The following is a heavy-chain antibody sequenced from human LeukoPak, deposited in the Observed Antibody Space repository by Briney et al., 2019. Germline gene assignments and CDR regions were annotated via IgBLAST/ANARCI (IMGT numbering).Heavy chain of an antibody. CDR1: GGTFSSYG. J-gene: IGHJ4*02. Sequence: ASVKVSCKASGGTFSSYGISWVRQAPGQGLEWMGWISAYNGNTNYAQKLQGRVTMTTDTSTSTAYMELRSLRSDDTAVYYCARDIVNGGDQGYYFDYWGQGTLVTVSS. CDR3: ARDIVNGGDQGYYFDY. D-gene: IGHD1-26*01. V-gene: IGHV1-18*01. CDR2: ISAYNGNT.